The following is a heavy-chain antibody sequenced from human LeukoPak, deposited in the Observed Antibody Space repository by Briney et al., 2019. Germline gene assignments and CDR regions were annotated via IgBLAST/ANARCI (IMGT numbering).Heavy chain of an antibody. V-gene: IGHV4-4*02. CDR3: HCSNYYYGMDV. J-gene: IGHJ6*04. CDR1: GGSISSSNW. Sequence: SETLSLTCAASGGSISSSNWWSWVRQPPGKGLEWIGEIYHSGSTNYNPSLKSRVTISVDKSKNQFSLKLSSVTAADTAVYYCHCSNYYYGMDVWGKGTTVTVSS. D-gene: IGHD2-2*01. CDR2: IYHSGST.